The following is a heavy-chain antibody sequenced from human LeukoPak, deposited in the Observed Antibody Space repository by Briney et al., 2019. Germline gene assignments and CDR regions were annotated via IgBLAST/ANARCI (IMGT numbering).Heavy chain of an antibody. CDR2: ILGSGANT. CDR3: AKRRLSGTKEFDY. CDR1: GFTFSTYG. Sequence: PGGSLRLSCAASGFTFSTYGMSWVRQAPGKGLEWVSAILGSGANTYYADSVKGRFTISRDNSKNTLYLHMNSLRAEDTAVYYCAKRRLSGTKEFDYWGQGTLVSVLS. V-gene: IGHV3-23*01. J-gene: IGHJ4*02. D-gene: IGHD1-7*01.